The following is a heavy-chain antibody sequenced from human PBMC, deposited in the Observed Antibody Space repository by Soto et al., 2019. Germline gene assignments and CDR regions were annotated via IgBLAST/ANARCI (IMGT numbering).Heavy chain of an antibody. CDR3: ARDTRGSIFGVVTHSGFDY. J-gene: IGHJ4*02. Sequence: GGSLRLSCAASGFTFSSYWMSWVRQAPGKGLEWVANIKQDGSEKYYVDSVKGRFTISRDNAKNSLYLQMNSLRAEDTAVYYCARDTRGSIFGVVTHSGFDYWGQGTLVTVSS. V-gene: IGHV3-7*01. D-gene: IGHD3-3*02. CDR1: GFTFSSYW. CDR2: IKQDGSEK.